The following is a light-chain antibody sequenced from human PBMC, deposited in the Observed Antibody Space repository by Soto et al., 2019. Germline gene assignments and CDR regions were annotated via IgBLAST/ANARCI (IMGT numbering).Light chain of an antibody. V-gene: IGKV3-20*01. CDR2: GAS. J-gene: IGKJ1*01. CDR3: QHYDNTLTWT. Sequence: EIVLTQSPGTLSLSPWERATLSCRASQSVSSTYLIWYQQKPGQAPRLLIYGASSRAAGVPDRFSGGGSGTDFTLTISRLEPEDFAVYYCQHYDNTLTWTFGQGTKVDIK. CDR1: QSVSSTY.